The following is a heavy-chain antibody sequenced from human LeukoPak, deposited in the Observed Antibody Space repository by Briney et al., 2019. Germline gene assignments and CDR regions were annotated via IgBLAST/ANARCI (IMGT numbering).Heavy chain of an antibody. CDR3: AEVQLVLDY. CDR1: GFTFSSYG. CDR2: IIGSGGDT. V-gene: IGHV3-23*01. D-gene: IGHD6-13*01. J-gene: IGHJ4*02. Sequence: GGSLRLSCAASGFTFSSYGMSWVRRAPGKGPEWVSGIIGSGGDTYYADSGKGRFPIYSDNYKNTLYLRINSLRAEDTAVYYCAEVQLVLDYWGQGTLVTVSS.